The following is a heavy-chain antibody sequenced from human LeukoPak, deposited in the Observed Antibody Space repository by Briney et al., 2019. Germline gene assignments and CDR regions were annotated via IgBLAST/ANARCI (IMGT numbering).Heavy chain of an antibody. CDR2: MNPNSGNT. D-gene: IGHD5-18*01. V-gene: IGHV1-8*03. J-gene: IGHJ6*03. Sequence: ASVKVSCKASGYTFTSYDINWVRQATGQGLEWMGWMNPNSGNTGYAQKFQGRVTITRNTSISTAYMELSSLRSEDTAVYYCARGGGYSYGLFGYYYYYMDVWGKGTTVTVSS. CDR3: ARGGGYSYGLFGYYYYYMDV. CDR1: GYTFTSYD.